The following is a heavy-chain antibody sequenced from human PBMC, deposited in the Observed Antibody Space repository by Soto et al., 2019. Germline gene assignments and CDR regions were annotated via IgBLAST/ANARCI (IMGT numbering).Heavy chain of an antibody. CDR3: TRGIRVSAYIDD. J-gene: IGHJ4*02. D-gene: IGHD2-21*01. Sequence: QVQLHESGPGLVKPSETLSLTCTVSGASVSSGGHYWSWIRQPPGKGLEWIGYIYNSGTTDYNPCVKSPVTTSMDTSTIQLTLMPSAVTAAYTAVYECTRGIRVSAYIDDWGQGTLVTVSS. CDR2: IYNSGTT. CDR1: GASVSSGGHY. V-gene: IGHV4-61*08.